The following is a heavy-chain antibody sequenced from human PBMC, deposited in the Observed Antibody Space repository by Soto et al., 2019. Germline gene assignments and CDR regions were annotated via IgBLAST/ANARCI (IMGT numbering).Heavy chain of an antibody. Sequence: GESLKISCKGSGYSFTSYWIGWVRQMPGKGLEWMGIIYPGDSDTRYSPSFQGQVTISADKSISTAYLQWSSLKASDTAMYYCARQGFGEFLSPLGKNYYYYYMDVWGKGTTVTVSS. CDR3: ARQGFGEFLSPLGKNYYYYYMDV. J-gene: IGHJ6*03. CDR1: GYSFTSYW. D-gene: IGHD3-10*01. V-gene: IGHV5-51*01. CDR2: IYPGDSDT.